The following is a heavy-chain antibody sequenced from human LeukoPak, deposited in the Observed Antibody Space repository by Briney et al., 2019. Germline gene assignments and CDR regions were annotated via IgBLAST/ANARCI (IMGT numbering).Heavy chain of an antibody. Sequence: SGTLSLTCTVSGGSISSGDYYWSWIRQPPGKGLEWIGYIYYSGSTNYNPSLKSRVIISVDTSKNQFSLKLSSVTAADTAVYYCARDPGRWAVAGTLFGYYYGMDVWGQGTTVTVSS. D-gene: IGHD6-19*01. CDR3: ARDPGRWAVAGTLFGYYYGMDV. CDR1: GGSISSGDYY. CDR2: IYYSGST. J-gene: IGHJ6*02. V-gene: IGHV4-61*08.